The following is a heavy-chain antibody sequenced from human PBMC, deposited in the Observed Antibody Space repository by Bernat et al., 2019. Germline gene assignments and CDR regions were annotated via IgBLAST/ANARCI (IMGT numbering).Heavy chain of an antibody. V-gene: IGHV4-34*01. CDR2: INHSGST. D-gene: IGHD6-19*01. J-gene: IGHJ5*02. CDR1: GGSFSGYY. CDR3: ARARHSSGWFWEPGRFDP. Sequence: QVQLQQWGAGLLKPSETLSLTCAVYGGSFSGYYWSWIRQPPGKGLEWIGEINHSGSTNYNPSLKSRVTISVDTSKNQFSLKLSSVTAADTAVYYCARARHSSGWFWEPGRFDPWGQGTLVTVSS.